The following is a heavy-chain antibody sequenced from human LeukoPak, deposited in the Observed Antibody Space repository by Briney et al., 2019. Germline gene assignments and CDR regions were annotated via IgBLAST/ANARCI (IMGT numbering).Heavy chain of an antibody. J-gene: IGHJ4*02. Sequence: SETLSLTRAVYGGSFSGYYWSWIRQPPGKGLEWIGEINHSGSTNYNPSLKSRVTISVDTSKNQFSLKLSSVTAADTAVYYCARGQRPQDYDILTGYYPFDYWGQGTLVTVSS. CDR2: INHSGST. V-gene: IGHV4-34*01. CDR1: GGSFSGYY. CDR3: ARGQRPQDYDILTGYYPFDY. D-gene: IGHD3-9*01.